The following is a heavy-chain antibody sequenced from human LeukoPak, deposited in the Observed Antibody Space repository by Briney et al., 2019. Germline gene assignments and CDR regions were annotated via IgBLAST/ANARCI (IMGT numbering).Heavy chain of an antibody. J-gene: IGHJ4*02. Sequence: GGSLRLSCAASGFTFGSYGMHWVRQAPGKGLEWVTFIRSDGSNKYYADSVKGRFTISRDNSKNTLYLQMNTLIADDTAVYYCARDYGGSSPFDYWGQGTLVTVSS. CDR3: ARDYGGSSPFDY. CDR2: IRSDGSNK. V-gene: IGHV3-30*02. CDR1: GFTFGSYG. D-gene: IGHD4-23*01.